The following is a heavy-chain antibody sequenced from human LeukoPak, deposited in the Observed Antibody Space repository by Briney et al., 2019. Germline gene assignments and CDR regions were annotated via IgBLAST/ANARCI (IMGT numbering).Heavy chain of an antibody. CDR3: ARARNDYDSNGFSFLDY. J-gene: IGHJ4*02. D-gene: IGHD3-22*01. CDR2: IWYDGCNI. CDR1: GISFSSRG. V-gene: IGHV3-33*01. Sequence: GTSLGLSCAASGISFSSRGMHWVRQAPGKGLEWVAVIWYDGCNIYYADSVKGRFTISRDNSKNTLYLQMNSLRAEDTALYYCARARNDYDSNGFSFLDYWGQGTLVTVSS.